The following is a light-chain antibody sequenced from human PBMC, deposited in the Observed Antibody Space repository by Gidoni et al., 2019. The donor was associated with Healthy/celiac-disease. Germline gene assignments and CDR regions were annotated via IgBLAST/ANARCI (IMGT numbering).Light chain of an antibody. CDR1: SSNIGSNY. CDR2: RNN. V-gene: IGLV1-47*01. CDR3: AAWDDSLSGPGV. J-gene: IGLJ3*02. Sequence: QSVLTQPPSAFGTPGQRVTIPCSGSSSNIGSNYVYWYQQLPGTAPKLLIYRNNQRPSGVPDRFSGSKSGTSASLAISGLRSEDEADYYCAAWDDSLSGPGVFGGGTKLTVL.